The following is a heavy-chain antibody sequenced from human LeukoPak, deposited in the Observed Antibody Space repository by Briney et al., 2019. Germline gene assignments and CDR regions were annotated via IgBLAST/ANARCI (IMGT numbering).Heavy chain of an antibody. J-gene: IGHJ3*02. CDR1: GGSISSYY. D-gene: IGHD1-26*01. V-gene: IGHV4-4*07. CDR3: ARSGSYANDAFDI. CDR2: MYLSGNT. Sequence: SETLSLTCTVSGGSISSYYWSWIRQPAGKGLEWIGRMYLSGNTSYNPSLKSRVTMSPDTSKNQFSLKLSSVTAADTAVYYCARSGSYANDAFDIWGQGTMVTVSS.